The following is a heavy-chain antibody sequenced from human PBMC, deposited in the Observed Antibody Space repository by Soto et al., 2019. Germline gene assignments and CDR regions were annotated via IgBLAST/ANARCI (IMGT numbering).Heavy chain of an antibody. V-gene: IGHV4-34*01. Sequence: QVQLQQWGAGLLKPSETLSLTCAVYGGSFSGYYWSWIRQPPGKGLEWIGEINHIGSTNSNPSLKSRVAISVDTSKNPFSLTLCSVTAAATAVYYCARGLSGYYNPCDYWGQGTLVTVSS. CDR1: GGSFSGYY. CDR2: INHIGST. J-gene: IGHJ4*02. D-gene: IGHD3-9*01. CDR3: ARGLSGYYNPCDY.